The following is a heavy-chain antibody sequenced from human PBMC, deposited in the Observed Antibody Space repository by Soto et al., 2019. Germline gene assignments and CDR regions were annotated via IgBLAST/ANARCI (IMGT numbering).Heavy chain of an antibody. CDR3: AKVLVFFGSGIYYYYYYVMDV. V-gene: IGHV3-30*18. D-gene: IGHD3-10*01. Sequence: GGSLRLSCAASGFTFSSYGMHWVRQAPGKGLEWVAVISYDGSNKYYADSVKGRFTISRDNSKNTLYLQMNSLRAEDTAVYYCAKVLVFFGSGIYYYYYYVMDVGGKGTTVTVSS. J-gene: IGHJ6*04. CDR1: GFTFSSYG. CDR2: ISYDGSNK.